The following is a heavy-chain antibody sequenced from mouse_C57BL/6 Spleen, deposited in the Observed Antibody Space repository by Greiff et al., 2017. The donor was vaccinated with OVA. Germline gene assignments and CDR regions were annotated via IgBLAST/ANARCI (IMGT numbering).Heavy chain of an antibody. J-gene: IGHJ4*01. CDR2: ISSGSSTI. CDR1: GFTFSDYG. CDR3: ARQCIDYYALDY. Sequence: EVQGVESGGGLVKPGGSLKLSCAASGFTFSDYGMHWVRQAPEKGLEWVAYISSGSSTIYYADTVKGRFTISRDTAKNTLFLQLTSLRSEDTAMYYCARQCIDYYALDYWGQGTSVTVSS. V-gene: IGHV5-17*01.